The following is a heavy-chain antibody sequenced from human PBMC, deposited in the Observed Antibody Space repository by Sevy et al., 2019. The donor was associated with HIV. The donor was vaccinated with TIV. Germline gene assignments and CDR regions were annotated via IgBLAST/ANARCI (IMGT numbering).Heavy chain of an antibody. CDR2: IIPSVGIA. D-gene: IGHD2-21*02. V-gene: IGHV1-69*10. CDR1: GGTLNNYG. J-gene: IGHJ5*02. CDR3: ASVRPCGGDCYFFHT. Sequence: ASVKVSCKASGGTLNNYGMNWVRQAPGQGLDWMGGIIPSVGIASYAQKIQGRAAITADESTSTIYLEVGRLRSDDTAVYFCASVRPCGGDCYFFHTWGQGTLVTVSS.